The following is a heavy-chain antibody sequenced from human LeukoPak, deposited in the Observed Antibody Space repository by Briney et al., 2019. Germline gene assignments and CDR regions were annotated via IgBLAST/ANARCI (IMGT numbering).Heavy chain of an antibody. CDR2: VYYNGIT. CDR3: ASQLGGTTFH. D-gene: IGHD1-1*01. V-gene: IGHV4-59*01. CDR1: GVSISSYF. Sequence: SETLSLTCTVSGVSISSYFWSWIRQPPGKGLAWSGYVYYNGITNYNPSLKSRVSISLDTSKNQFSLKLNSVTAADTAVYYCASQLGGTTFHWGQGTLVTVSS. J-gene: IGHJ4*02.